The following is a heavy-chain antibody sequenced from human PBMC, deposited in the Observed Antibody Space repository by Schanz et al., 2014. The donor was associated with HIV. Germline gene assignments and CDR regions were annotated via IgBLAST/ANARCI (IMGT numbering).Heavy chain of an antibody. CDR1: GFTFDDYT. J-gene: IGHJ4*02. V-gene: IGHV3-43*01. CDR2: ISWDGGST. D-gene: IGHD2-15*01. Sequence: EVQLMESGGGSVQPGGSLRLSCAVSGFTFDDYTMHWVRQAPGKGLEWVSLISWDGGSTYYADSVKGRFTISRDNSKNTLYLQLDNVRAEDTAVYYCAKEGKPVVVDGPRHWGQGVLVTVSS. CDR3: AKEGKPVVVDGPRH.